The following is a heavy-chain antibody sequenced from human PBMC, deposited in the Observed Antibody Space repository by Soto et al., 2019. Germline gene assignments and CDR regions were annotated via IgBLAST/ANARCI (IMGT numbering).Heavy chain of an antibody. CDR3: ASSRRTGTIDFDY. D-gene: IGHD1-7*01. Sequence: QVQLVQSGAEVKKPGASVKVSCKASGYTFTGYYMHWVRQAPGQGLEWMGWINPNSGGTNYAQKFQGWVTMTRDTSIRTAYMELSRLRAGDTAGYYCASSRRTGTIDFDYWGQGTLVTVSS. J-gene: IGHJ4*02. V-gene: IGHV1-2*04. CDR1: GYTFTGYY. CDR2: INPNSGGT.